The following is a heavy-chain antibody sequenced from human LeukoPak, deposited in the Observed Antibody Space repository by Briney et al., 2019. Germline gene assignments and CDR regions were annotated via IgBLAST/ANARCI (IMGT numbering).Heavy chain of an antibody. CDR2: IGGSGGNT. CDR3: AKDPGLDAFDI. V-gene: IGHV3-23*01. CDR1: GFIFSSYS. J-gene: IGHJ3*02. D-gene: IGHD3-22*01. Sequence: PGGSLRLSCAASGFIFSSYSMSWVRQAPGKGLEWVSAIGGSGGNTYYADSVKGRFTISRDSSNNTLSLQMNSLRAEDTAVYFCAKDPGLDAFDIWGQGTMVTVSS.